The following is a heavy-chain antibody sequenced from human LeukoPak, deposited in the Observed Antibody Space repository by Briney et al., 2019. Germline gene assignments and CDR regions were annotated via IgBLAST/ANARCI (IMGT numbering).Heavy chain of an antibody. Sequence: PSETLSPTCTVSGGSISSSSYYWGWIRQPPGKGLEWIGSIYYSGSTYYNPSLKSRVTISVDTSKNQFSLKLSSVTAADTAVYYCWVGYDSSGYYDDYWGQGTLVTVSS. V-gene: IGHV4-39*01. D-gene: IGHD3-22*01. CDR3: WVGYDSSGYYDDY. CDR1: GGSISSSSYY. CDR2: IYYSGST. J-gene: IGHJ4*02.